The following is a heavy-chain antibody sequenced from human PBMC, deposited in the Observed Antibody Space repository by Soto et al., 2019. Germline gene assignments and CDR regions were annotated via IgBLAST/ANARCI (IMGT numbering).Heavy chain of an antibody. CDR3: AREKNYDSSGYHPLDY. CDR1: GYSFTSYW. V-gene: IGHV5-10-1*01. CDR2: IDPSDSYT. J-gene: IGHJ4*02. D-gene: IGHD3-22*01. Sequence: GESLKISCKGSGYSFTSYWISWVRQMPGKGLEWMGRIDPSDSYTNYSPSFQGHVTISADKSISTAYLQWSSLKASDTAMYYCAREKNYDSSGYHPLDYWGQGNLVTVSS.